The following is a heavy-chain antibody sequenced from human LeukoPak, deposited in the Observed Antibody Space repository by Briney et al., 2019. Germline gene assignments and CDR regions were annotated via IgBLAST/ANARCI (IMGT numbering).Heavy chain of an antibody. Sequence: GGSLRLSCAVSGITLSNYGMSWVRKAPGKGLEWVAGMSGSGGGTNYADSVKGRFTVSRDNSKNTLYLQMNSLRAEDTAVYYCAARYSSGWYDYWGQGTLVAVSS. D-gene: IGHD6-19*01. J-gene: IGHJ4*02. V-gene: IGHV3-23*01. CDR1: GITLSNYG. CDR2: MSGSGGGT. CDR3: AARYSSGWYDY.